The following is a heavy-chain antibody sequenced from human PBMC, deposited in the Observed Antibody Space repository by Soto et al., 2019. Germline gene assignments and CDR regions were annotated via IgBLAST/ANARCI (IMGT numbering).Heavy chain of an antibody. Sequence: GASVKVSCKASGYTFTSYDINWVRQATGQGLEWMGWMNPNSGNTGYAQKFQGRVTMTRNTSISTAYMELSSLRSEDTAVYYCARGGGGPTYYYYYYMAVWGKGTTVTVSS. CDR1: GYTFTSYD. CDR3: ARGGGGPTYYYYYYMAV. CDR2: MNPNSGNT. J-gene: IGHJ6*03. V-gene: IGHV1-8*01. D-gene: IGHD3-16*01.